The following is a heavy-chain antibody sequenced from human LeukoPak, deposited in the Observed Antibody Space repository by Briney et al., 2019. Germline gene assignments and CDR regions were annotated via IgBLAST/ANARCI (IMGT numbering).Heavy chain of an antibody. CDR3: AKAYNYGSGSYYSFFDN. CDR2: INPSGGDT. Sequence: GGSLRLSCAASGFTFSNYAMSWVRQAPRKGLEWVSTINPSGGDTYYADSVRGRFTISRDNSKKTLYLQMDSLRAEDTAVYFCAKAYNYGSGSYYSFFDNWGQGTLVTVSS. D-gene: IGHD3-10*01. J-gene: IGHJ4*02. CDR1: GFTFSNYA. V-gene: IGHV3-23*01.